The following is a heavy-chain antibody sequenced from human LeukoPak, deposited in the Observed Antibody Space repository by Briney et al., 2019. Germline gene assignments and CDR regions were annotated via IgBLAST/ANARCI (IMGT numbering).Heavy chain of an antibody. J-gene: IGHJ4*02. CDR2: INPNSGGT. CDR3: ARASEIQLWPSYVDY. V-gene: IGHV1-2*02. D-gene: IGHD5-18*01. Sequence: ASVKVSCKASGYTFTDYYMHWVRQAPGQGLEWMGWINPNSGGTNYAQKFQGRVTMTRDTSISTVYMELSRLRSDDTAVYYCARASEIQLWPSYVDYWGQGTLVTVSS. CDR1: GYTFTDYY.